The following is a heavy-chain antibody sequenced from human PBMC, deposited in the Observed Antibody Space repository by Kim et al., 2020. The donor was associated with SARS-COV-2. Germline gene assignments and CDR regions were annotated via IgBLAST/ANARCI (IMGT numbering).Heavy chain of an antibody. CDR1: GGSISSSSYY. Sequence: SETLSLTCTVSGGSISSSSYYWGWIRQPPGKGLEWIGSIYYSGSTYYNPSLKSRVTISVDTSKNQFSLKLSSVTAADTAVYYCARHMDTAMERYFQHWGQGTLVTVSS. V-gene: IGHV4-39*01. CDR3: ARHMDTAMERYFQH. D-gene: IGHD5-18*01. J-gene: IGHJ1*01. CDR2: IYYSGST.